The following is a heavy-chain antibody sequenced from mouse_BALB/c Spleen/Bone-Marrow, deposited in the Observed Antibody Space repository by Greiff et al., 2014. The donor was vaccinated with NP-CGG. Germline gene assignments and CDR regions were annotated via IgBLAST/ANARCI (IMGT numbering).Heavy chain of an antibody. V-gene: IGHV1-85*01. CDR3: ADYGFLRGIDY. J-gene: IGHJ4*01. CDR2: IFPGDNST. CDR1: GYTFTSYD. Sequence: VKLSCKASGYTFTSYDINWVRQRPEHGLEWIGWIFPGDNSTKYNEKFKGKATLTTDKSSSTAYMQTRWMACGDSDGYFCADYGFLRGIDYWGQGTSVTGAS. D-gene: IGHD2-2*01.